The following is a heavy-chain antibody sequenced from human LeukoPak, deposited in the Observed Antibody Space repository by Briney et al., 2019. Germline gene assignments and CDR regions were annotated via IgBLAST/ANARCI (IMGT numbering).Heavy chain of an antibody. Sequence: SETLSLTCSVSGGSIKTYYWTWIRQPPGRGLEWIGYIHYSGSTDSNPSLMGRVTISLDTSKSQFSLELRSVTAADTAVYYCVRDQSEFDSWGQGTVVTVSS. CDR1: GGSIKTYY. J-gene: IGHJ4*02. V-gene: IGHV4-59*01. CDR2: IHYSGST. CDR3: VRDQSEFDS.